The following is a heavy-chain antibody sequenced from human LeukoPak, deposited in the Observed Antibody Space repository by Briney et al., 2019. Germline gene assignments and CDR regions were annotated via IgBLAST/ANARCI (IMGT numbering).Heavy chain of an antibody. Sequence: TSETLSLTCGVSDEFYSGFYWSWIRQPPGKGLEWIGDINHSGTTKYTPSLKGRVTISIDTSNKQFSLKVHSVTAADTAVYYCARLPLGAFGEVLNFDYWGPGTLVTVSS. J-gene: IGHJ4*02. CDR1: DEFYSGFY. CDR3: ARLPLGAFGEVLNFDY. CDR2: INHSGTT. D-gene: IGHD3-3*01. V-gene: IGHV4-34*01.